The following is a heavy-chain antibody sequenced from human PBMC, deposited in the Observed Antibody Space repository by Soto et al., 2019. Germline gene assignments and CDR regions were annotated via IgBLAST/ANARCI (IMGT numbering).Heavy chain of an antibody. V-gene: IGHV1-8*01. J-gene: IGHJ4*02. CDR2: MNPNSGNT. Sequence: QVQLVQSGAEVKKPGASVKVSCKASGYTFTSYDINWVRQATGQGLEWMGWMNPNSGNTGYAQKFQGRVTMTRNTSISTDYMQLSRLRSEDTDVYCCACSPFYIATWGQGTLVTVSS. D-gene: IGHD6-13*01. CDR3: ACSPFYIAT. CDR1: GYTFTSYD.